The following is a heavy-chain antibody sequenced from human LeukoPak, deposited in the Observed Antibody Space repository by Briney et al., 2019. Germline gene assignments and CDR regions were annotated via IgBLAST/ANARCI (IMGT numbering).Heavy chain of an antibody. CDR2: IFSRGST. CDR1: GFTVGSSY. Sequence: GGSLRLSCAGSGFTVGSSYVSWVRQAPGRGLEWVSSIFSRGSTYHADSVKGRFTISGDNSRNTAYLQMNSLRAEDTAVYYCATGDFEHWGQGTLVTVSS. V-gene: IGHV3-66*01. CDR3: ATGDFEH. J-gene: IGHJ4*02.